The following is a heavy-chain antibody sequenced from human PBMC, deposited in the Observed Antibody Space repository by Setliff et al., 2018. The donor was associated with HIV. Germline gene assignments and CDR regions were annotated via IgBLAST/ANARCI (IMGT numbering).Heavy chain of an antibody. CDR2: IYYSVST. J-gene: IGHJ6*03. CDR1: GGSMNSHY. Sequence: PSETLSLTCTVSGGSMNSHYWSWIRQSPGRGLEWIGYIYYSVSTKYNPSLKSRVSMSIYTSKNQFSLKMSSVTAADTAVYYCARGVVDYDFWSGSGDYYYMDVWGKGTTVTVSS. D-gene: IGHD3-3*01. V-gene: IGHV4-59*11. CDR3: ARGVVDYDFWSGSGDYYYMDV.